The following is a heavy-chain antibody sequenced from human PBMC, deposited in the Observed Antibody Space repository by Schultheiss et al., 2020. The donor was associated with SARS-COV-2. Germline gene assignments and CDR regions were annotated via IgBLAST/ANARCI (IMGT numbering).Heavy chain of an antibody. V-gene: IGHV4-59*08. CDR1: GGSISSYY. CDR3: ARGASGYYNYYYYYMDV. CDR2: IYYSGST. Sequence: SETLSLTCTVSGGSISSYYWSWIRQPPGKGLEWIGYIYYSGSTNYNPSLKSRVTISVDTSKNQFSLKLSSVTAADTAVYYCARGASGYYNYYYYYMDVWGKGTTVTVSS. D-gene: IGHD3-3*01. J-gene: IGHJ6*03.